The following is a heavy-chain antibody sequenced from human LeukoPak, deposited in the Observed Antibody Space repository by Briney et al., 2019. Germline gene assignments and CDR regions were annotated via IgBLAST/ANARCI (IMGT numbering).Heavy chain of an antibody. CDR2: ISDDGGNK. Sequence: GGSLRLSCAASRFTLSSYGIHWVRQAPGKGLQWVAAISDDGGNKYYSDSMKGRFTISRDNSQDLVYLQMNSLRAEDTAVYYCAIGSGSFDYWGQGTLVTVSS. V-gene: IGHV3-30*03. J-gene: IGHJ4*02. D-gene: IGHD1-26*01. CDR1: RFTLSSYG. CDR3: AIGSGSFDY.